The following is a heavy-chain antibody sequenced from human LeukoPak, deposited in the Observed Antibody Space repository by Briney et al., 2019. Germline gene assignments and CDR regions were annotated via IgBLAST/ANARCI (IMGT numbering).Heavy chain of an antibody. Sequence: ASVKVSCKASGYTFTSYGISWVRQAPGQGLEWMGWISAYNGNTNYAQKLQGRVTMTTDTSTSTAYMELRSLRSEDTAVYYCARVRMYYDSSAASFDYWGQGTLVTVSS. CDR3: ARVRMYYDSSAASFDY. D-gene: IGHD3-22*01. CDR2: ISAYNGNT. V-gene: IGHV1-18*01. CDR1: GYTFTSYG. J-gene: IGHJ4*02.